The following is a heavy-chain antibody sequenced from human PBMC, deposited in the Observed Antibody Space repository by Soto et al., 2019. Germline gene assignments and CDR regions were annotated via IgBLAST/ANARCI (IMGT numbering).Heavy chain of an antibody. CDR2: ISAYNGNT. Sequence: ASVKVSCKASGYTFASYGFSWVRQAPGQGLEWMGWISAYNGNTNYAQKLQGRVTMSTDTSTSTAYMELRNLRSDDTAVYYCAVYGLLGFLGSANSYWGQGTLVTVSS. CDR3: AVYGLLGFLGSANSY. V-gene: IGHV1-18*01. J-gene: IGHJ4*02. CDR1: GYTFASYG. D-gene: IGHD3-10*01.